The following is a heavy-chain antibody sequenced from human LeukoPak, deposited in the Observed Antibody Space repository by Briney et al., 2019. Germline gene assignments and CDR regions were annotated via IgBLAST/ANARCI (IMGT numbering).Heavy chain of an antibody. CDR3: ARPGLGLGAADLGDDAFDV. D-gene: IGHD6-13*01. Sequence: GGSLRLSCAASGFNFSSWAMHWVRQAPGKGLEWVAIISSDGHNQYYANSVKGRFTISRDNSRNTLFLELNSLRTDDTSMFFCARPGLGLGAADLGDDAFDVWGQGTMVTVSS. CDR1: GFNFSSWA. CDR2: ISSDGHNQ. J-gene: IGHJ3*01. V-gene: IGHV3-30*04.